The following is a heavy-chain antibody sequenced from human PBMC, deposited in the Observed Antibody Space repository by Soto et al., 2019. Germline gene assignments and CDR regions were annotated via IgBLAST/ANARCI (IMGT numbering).Heavy chain of an antibody. CDR1: GGSIRNGYYY. V-gene: IGHV4-31*03. Sequence: SETLSLTCTVSGGSIRNGYYYWSWIRQLPGKGLEWIGNIYYIGTTSYNPSLKSRVTISIDTSKNQFSLKLRSVVAADTAIYYCAKHETTRHWFDPCGQGPLVTVYS. CDR3: AKHETTRHWFDP. CDR2: IYYIGTT. D-gene: IGHD1-1*01. J-gene: IGHJ5*02.